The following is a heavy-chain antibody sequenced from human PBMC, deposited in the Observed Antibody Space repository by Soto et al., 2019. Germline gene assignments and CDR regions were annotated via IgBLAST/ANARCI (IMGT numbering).Heavy chain of an antibody. V-gene: IGHV3-23*01. D-gene: IGHD3-10*01. CDR3: AKVGRELWFGSMDV. J-gene: IGHJ6*02. Sequence: PGGSLRLSCAASGFAFTNFAMTWVRQAPGQGLEWVSTISGSGGTTFYPASVKGRFTVSRDNFKNTLYLQMNSLRAEDTAVYYCAKVGRELWFGSMDVWGQGTTVTVSS. CDR1: GFAFTNFA. CDR2: ISGSGGTT.